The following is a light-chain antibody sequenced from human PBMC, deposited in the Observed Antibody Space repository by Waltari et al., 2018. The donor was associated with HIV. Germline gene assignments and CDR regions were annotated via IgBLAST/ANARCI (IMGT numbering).Light chain of an antibody. J-gene: IGLJ3*02. CDR1: SSDVGSYNL. V-gene: IGLV2-23*02. CDR2: EVI. Sequence: QSALTQPASVSGSPGQSITISCTGSSSDVGSYNLVSWYQQHPGKAPKLMIYEVINRPSGVSNRFAGSKSGNTASLTISGLQAEDEADYYCGSYAGSSNWVFGGGTKLTVL. CDR3: GSYAGSSNWV.